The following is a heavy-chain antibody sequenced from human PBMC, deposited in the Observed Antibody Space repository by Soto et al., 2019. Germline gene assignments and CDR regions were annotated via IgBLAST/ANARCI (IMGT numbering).Heavy chain of an antibody. CDR2: ITGSGDST. V-gene: IGHV3-23*01. CDR1: GFTFSSYA. D-gene: IGHD3-3*01. Sequence: GGSLRLSCAASGFTFSSYAMSWVRQAPGKGLEWVSAITGSGDSTYYADSVKGRFTVSRDNSKNTLYLQMNSLRAEDTAVYYCAKVFVFTIREGFDYWALRTLVPVSS. CDR3: AKVFVFTIREGFDY. J-gene: IGHJ4*02.